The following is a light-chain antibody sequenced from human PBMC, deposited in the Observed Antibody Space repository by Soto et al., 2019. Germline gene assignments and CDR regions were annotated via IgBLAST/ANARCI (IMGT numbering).Light chain of an antibody. CDR1: QSLLHSNGYNY. V-gene: IGKV2-28*01. J-gene: IGKJ5*01. CDR2: LGS. CDR3: MQALQTLPIT. Sequence: DIVIAQSPLSVPITPRDPSSISCDSSQSLLHSNGYNYLDWYLQKPGQSPQLLIYLGSNRASGVPDRFSGSGSGTDFTLKISRVEAEDVWVYYCMQALQTLPITFGQGTRLEIK.